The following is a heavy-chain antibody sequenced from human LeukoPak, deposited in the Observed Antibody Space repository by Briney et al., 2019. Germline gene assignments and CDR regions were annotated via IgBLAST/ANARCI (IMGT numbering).Heavy chain of an antibody. CDR2: TYYRSKWYN. D-gene: IGHD6-13*01. J-gene: IGHJ6*02. CDR1: GDSVSSNSAA. Sequence: SQTLSLTCAISGDSVSSNSAAWNWIRQSPSRGLEWLRRTYYRSKWYNDYAVSVKSRITINPDTSKNQFSLQLNSVTPEDTAVYYCAREESSRFSRRYYGMDVWGQGTTVTVSS. V-gene: IGHV6-1*01. CDR3: AREESSRFSRRYYGMDV.